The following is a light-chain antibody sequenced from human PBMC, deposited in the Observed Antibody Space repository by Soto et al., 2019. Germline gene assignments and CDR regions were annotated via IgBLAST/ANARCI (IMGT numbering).Light chain of an antibody. CDR2: LGS. Sequence: DIVMTQSPLSLPVTPGEPASISCRSSQSPLHSNGYNYLDWYLQKPGQSPQLLIYLGSNRASGVPDRFSGSGSGKDFTLKISRVEAEDVGVYYCMQALQTPLTFGGGTKVDIK. V-gene: IGKV2-28*01. CDR3: MQALQTPLT. CDR1: QSPLHSNGYNY. J-gene: IGKJ4*01.